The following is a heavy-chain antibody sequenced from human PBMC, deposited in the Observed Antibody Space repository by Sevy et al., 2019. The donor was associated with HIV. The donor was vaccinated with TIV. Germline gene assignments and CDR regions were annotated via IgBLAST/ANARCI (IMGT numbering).Heavy chain of an antibody. CDR2: ISSRGRTI. Sequence: GGSLRLSCAVSGFTFSNFGMNWVRQAPGKGLQWVSYISSRGRTIYYVDSVKVRFTISRDNAKNSLDLQMNSLRDEDTCVYYCARFFDDFDAHDYWGQGALVTVSS. V-gene: IGHV3-48*02. J-gene: IGHJ4*02. D-gene: IGHD2-2*01. CDR3: ARFFDDFDAHDY. CDR1: GFTFSNFG.